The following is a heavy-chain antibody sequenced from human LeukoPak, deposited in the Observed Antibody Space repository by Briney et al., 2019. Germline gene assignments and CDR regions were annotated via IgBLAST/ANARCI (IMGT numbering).Heavy chain of an antibody. V-gene: IGHV4-59*01. D-gene: IGHD3-22*01. CDR1: GGSISSYY. CDR3: ARVWEVDDSSGRNWFDP. Sequence: SETLSLTCTVSGGSISSYYWSWIRQPPGKGLEWIGYTYYSGSTNYNPSLKSRVTISVDTSKNQFPLKLSSVTAADTAVYYCARVWEVDDSSGRNWFDPWGQGTLVTVSS. CDR2: TYYSGST. J-gene: IGHJ5*02.